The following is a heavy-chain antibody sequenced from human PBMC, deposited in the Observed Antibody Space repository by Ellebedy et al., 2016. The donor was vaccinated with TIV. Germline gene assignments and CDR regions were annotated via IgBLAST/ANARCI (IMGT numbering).Heavy chain of an antibody. D-gene: IGHD3-22*01. J-gene: IGHJ4*02. CDR1: GYDFSSYW. CDR2: IFPGDSET. CDR3: ASHPRETGYYYGT. Sequence: GESLKISCKGSGYDFSSYWLAWVRQMPGRGLEWMGIIFPGDSETRYSPSFQGQVTMTADKSIRTAYLLWSSLKASDTAMYYCASHPRETGYYYGTWGQGTLVTVSS. V-gene: IGHV5-51*01.